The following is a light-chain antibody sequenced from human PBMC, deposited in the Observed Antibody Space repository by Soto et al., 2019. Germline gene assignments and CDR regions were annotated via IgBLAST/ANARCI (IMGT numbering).Light chain of an antibody. J-gene: IGLJ3*02. CDR1: NSNIGTNA. V-gene: IGLV1-47*01. Sequence: QSVLTPPPSASGTPGQRVTISCSGSNSNIGTNAVYWFQHLPGLAPKVLIYRDDQRPSGVSDRFSGSKSGTSCSLAISGLRSEDEADYSCASWDDTLNAVVFGGGTKVTVL. CDR3: ASWDDTLNAVV. CDR2: RDD.